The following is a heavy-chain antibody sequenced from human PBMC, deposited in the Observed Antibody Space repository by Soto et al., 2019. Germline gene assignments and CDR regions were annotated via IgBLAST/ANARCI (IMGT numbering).Heavy chain of an antibody. V-gene: IGHV4-31*03. J-gene: IGHJ5*02. CDR3: ARGGIKGWFDP. Sequence: QVQLQESGPGLVKPAQTLSLTCTVSGGSISSGGYYWSWIRQHPGKGLEWIGYIYYSGSTYYNPSLKSRVTISVDTSKNQFSLKLSSVAAADTAVYYCARGGIKGWFDPWGQGTLVTVSS. D-gene: IGHD3-16*01. CDR2: IYYSGST. CDR1: GGSISSGGYY.